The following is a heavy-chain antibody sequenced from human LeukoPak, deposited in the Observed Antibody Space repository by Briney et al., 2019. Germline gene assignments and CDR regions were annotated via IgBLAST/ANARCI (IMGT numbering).Heavy chain of an antibody. CDR3: ARDPEANWAFFDY. CDR1: GYTFTTYY. D-gene: IGHD7-27*01. Sequence: ASVKVSCEASGYTFTTYYIHWVRQAPGQGLEWMGVINPNGGSTSYAQKFQGRVTMTRDTSTTTVYMELSSLRSEDTAVYYCARDPEANWAFFDYWGQGTLVTVSS. J-gene: IGHJ4*02. CDR2: INPNGGST. V-gene: IGHV1-46*01.